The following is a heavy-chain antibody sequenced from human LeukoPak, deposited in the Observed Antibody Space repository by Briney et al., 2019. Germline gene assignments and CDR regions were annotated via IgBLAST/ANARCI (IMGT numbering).Heavy chain of an antibody. Sequence: PSETLSLTCTVSGGSISSYYWSWIRQHPGKGLEWIGYIYYSGSTYYNPSLKSRVTISVDTSKNQFSLKLSSVTAADTAVYYCARGGRDGYNWRDYWGQGTLVTVSS. CDR2: IYYSGST. D-gene: IGHD5-24*01. J-gene: IGHJ4*02. CDR1: GGSISSYY. CDR3: ARGGRDGYNWRDY. V-gene: IGHV4-59*06.